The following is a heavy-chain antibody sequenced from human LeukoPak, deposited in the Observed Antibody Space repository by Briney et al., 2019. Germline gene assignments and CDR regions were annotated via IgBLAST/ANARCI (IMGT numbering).Heavy chain of an antibody. Sequence: LPGGSLRLSCAASGFTFSSYAMSWVRQAPGKGLEWVAFIRHDGSYKDYADSVKDRFTISRDNSKNTLYLQMNSLRAEDTAVYYCAKSPWNGKFRAYFDYWGQGTLVTVSS. CDR3: AKSPWNGKFRAYFDY. V-gene: IGHV3-30*02. CDR2: IRHDGSYK. J-gene: IGHJ4*02. CDR1: GFTFSSYA. D-gene: IGHD1-1*01.